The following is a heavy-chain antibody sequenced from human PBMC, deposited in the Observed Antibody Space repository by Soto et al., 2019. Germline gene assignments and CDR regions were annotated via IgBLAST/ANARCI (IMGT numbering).Heavy chain of an antibody. J-gene: IGHJ4*02. Sequence: VQLLESGGGSVQPGGSLRLSCAASGFTFRNHGMTWVRQAAGKGLEWVSAISSNSGEKHYLDSVKGRFTISRDNSQNTLYLQMDSLRGDDTAVYYCAKGTETCGGACHYSFDCWGQGTLVTVSS. CDR3: AKGTETCGGACHYSFDC. CDR2: ISSNSGEK. CDR1: GFTFRNHG. D-gene: IGHD2-21*02. V-gene: IGHV3-23*01.